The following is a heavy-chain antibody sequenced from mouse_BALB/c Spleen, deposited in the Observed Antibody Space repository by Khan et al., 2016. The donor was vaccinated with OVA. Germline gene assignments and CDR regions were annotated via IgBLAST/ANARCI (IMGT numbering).Heavy chain of an antibody. CDR1: GYTFTTYY. D-gene: IGHD2-4*01. CDR3: ARDDYFVGDAMDH. Sequence: QVQLQQSGPDLVKPGASVRISCKASGYTFTTYYIHWVKQRPGQGLEWIGWIYPGSFNTNYSEKFKGKATLTADKSSSTAYMHLNSLTSEDSAVSFYARDDYFVGDAMDHWGQGTSVTVSS. CDR2: IYPGSFNT. J-gene: IGHJ4*01. V-gene: IGHV1S56*01.